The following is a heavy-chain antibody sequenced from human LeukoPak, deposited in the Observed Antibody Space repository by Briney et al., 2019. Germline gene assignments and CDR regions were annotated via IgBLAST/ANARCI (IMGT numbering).Heavy chain of an antibody. CDR2: FSGSGGGT. Sequence: GGSLRLSCATSGFSFSSYAMSWVRQAPGKGLEWVSAFSGSGGGTYYADSVKGRFTISRDNSKNTLYLQMNSLRAEDTAVYFCAKSGYNRFDYWGQGTLVTVSS. V-gene: IGHV3-23*01. CDR3: AKSGYNRFDY. D-gene: IGHD5-24*01. CDR1: GFSFSSYA. J-gene: IGHJ4*02.